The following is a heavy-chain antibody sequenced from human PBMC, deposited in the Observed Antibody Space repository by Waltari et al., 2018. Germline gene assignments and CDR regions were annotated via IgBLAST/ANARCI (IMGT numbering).Heavy chain of an antibody. Sequence: QVQLQQWGAGLLKPSETLSLTCAVYGGSFSGYYWSWIRQPPGKGLEWIGEINHSGRTNYNPSLKSRVTISVDTSKNQFSLKLSSVTAADTAVYYCARLGWGWFDPWGQGTLVTVSS. CDR1: GGSFSGYY. CDR3: ARLGWGWFDP. D-gene: IGHD6-19*01. CDR2: INHSGRT. V-gene: IGHV4-34*01. J-gene: IGHJ5*02.